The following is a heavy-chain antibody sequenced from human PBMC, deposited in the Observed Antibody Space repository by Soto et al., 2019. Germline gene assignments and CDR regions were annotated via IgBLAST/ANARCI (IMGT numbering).Heavy chain of an antibody. CDR3: ASFAVGGYYYYGMDV. V-gene: IGHV4-31*03. D-gene: IGHD6-19*01. J-gene: IGHJ6*02. CDR1: GGSISSGGYY. CDR2: IYYSGST. Sequence: SETLSLTCTVSGGSISSGGYYWSWIRQNPGKGLEWIGYIYYSGSTCYNPSLKSRVTISVDTSKNQFSLKLSSVTAADTAVYYCASFAVGGYYYYGMDVWGQGTTVTVSS.